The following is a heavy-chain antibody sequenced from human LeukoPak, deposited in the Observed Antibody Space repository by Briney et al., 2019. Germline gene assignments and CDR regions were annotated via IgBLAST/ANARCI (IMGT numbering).Heavy chain of an antibody. J-gene: IGHJ4*02. CDR3: ARDRRISMVRGVPPFDY. D-gene: IGHD3-10*01. CDR1: GFTFSNYW. V-gene: IGHV3-7*04. Sequence: GGSLRLSCAASGFTFSNYWMSWVRQAPGKGLERVANIKQDGSEKYYVDSVKGRFTISRDNAKNSLYVQMNSLRAEDTAVYYCARDRRISMVRGVPPFDYWGQGALVTVSS. CDR2: IKQDGSEK.